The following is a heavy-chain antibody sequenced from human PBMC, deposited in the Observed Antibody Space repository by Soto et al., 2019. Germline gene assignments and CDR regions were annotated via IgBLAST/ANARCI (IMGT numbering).Heavy chain of an antibody. CDR1: GFTFSNFA. J-gene: IGHJ4*02. Sequence: EVQLLESGGGLVQPGGSLRLSCLASGFTFSNFAMSWVRQAPGKGLEWVSGISASGGSAYYADSLKGRFTISRDNSKNTLYLQKNSLRAEDTAVYYCAKAKEWELPDGGFDYWGQGTLVTVSS. D-gene: IGHD1-26*01. CDR3: AKAKEWELPDGGFDY. CDR2: ISASGGSA. V-gene: IGHV3-23*01.